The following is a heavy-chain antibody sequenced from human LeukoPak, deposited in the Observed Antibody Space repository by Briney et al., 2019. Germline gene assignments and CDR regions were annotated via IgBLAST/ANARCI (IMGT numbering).Heavy chain of an antibody. V-gene: IGHV3-30*18. Sequence: GGSLRLSCASSGFTFSSYGMHWVRQAPGKGLEWVAVISYDGNNKYYADSVKGRFTISRDNSKNTLYLQMNSLRAEDTAVYYCAKGARPYRDCSSTSCLYWYFDRWGRGTLVTVSS. D-gene: IGHD2-2*01. CDR3: AKGARPYRDCSSTSCLYWYFDR. CDR1: GFTFSSYG. J-gene: IGHJ2*01. CDR2: ISYDGNNK.